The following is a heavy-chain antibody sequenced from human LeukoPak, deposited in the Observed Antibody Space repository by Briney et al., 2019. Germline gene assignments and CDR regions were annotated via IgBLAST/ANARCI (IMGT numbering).Heavy chain of an antibody. CDR2: ISGSGGST. CDR3: ARDVGYCSSMDCHPVGNFDT. J-gene: IGHJ4*02. CDR1: GFTFSSYA. V-gene: IGHV3-23*01. Sequence: GGSLRLSCAASGFTFSSYAMSWVRQAPGKGLEWVSAISGSGGSTYYADSVKGRFTISRDNSKNTLYLQMNSLRAEDTAVYYCARDVGYCSSMDCHPVGNFDTWGQGTLVTVSS. D-gene: IGHD2-2*01.